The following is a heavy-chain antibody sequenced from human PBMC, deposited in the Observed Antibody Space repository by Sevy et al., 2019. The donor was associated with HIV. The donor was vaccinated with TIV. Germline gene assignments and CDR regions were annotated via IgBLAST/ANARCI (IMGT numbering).Heavy chain of an antibody. V-gene: IGHV3-23*01. J-gene: IGHJ6*03. CDR3: AKGGGGHYDPDEIGYYFYYYNMDV. Sequence: RGSLRLSCAVSGFSFDSYGMTWVRQAPGKGLEWVSGISGSGTRTYYADSVKGRFIISRDNSKNTLYLQMNSLRSEDTGIYYCAKGGGGHYDPDEIGYYFYYYNMDVWGKGTTVTVSS. CDR2: ISGSGTRT. D-gene: IGHD3-22*01. CDR1: GFSFDSYG.